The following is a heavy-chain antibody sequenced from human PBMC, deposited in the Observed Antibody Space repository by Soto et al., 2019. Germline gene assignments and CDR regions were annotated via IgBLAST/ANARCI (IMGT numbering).Heavy chain of an antibody. CDR2: ISYDGSNK. CDR3: AKDQRRGVVVTAIPGPHFDY. Sequence: GGSLRLSCAASGFTFSSYGMHWVRQAPGKGLEWVAVISYDGSNKYYADSVKGRFTISRDNSKNTLYLQMNSLRAEDTAVYYCAKDQRRGVVVTAIPGPHFDYWGQGTLVTVSS. D-gene: IGHD2-21*02. J-gene: IGHJ4*02. V-gene: IGHV3-30*18. CDR1: GFTFSSYG.